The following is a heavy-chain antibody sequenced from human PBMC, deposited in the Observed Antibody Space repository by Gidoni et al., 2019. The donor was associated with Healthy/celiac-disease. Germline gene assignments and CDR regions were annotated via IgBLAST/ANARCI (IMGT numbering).Heavy chain of an antibody. CDR3: ARRRDGYNYVGKGHWAAFDI. CDR1: GYTFTSYY. V-gene: IGHV1-46*01. J-gene: IGHJ3*02. CDR2: INPSCGST. D-gene: IGHD5-12*01. Sequence: QVQLVQSGAEVKKPGASVKVSCKASGYTFTSYYMHWVRQAPGQGLEWVGIINPSCGSTSYAQKFQGRVTMTRDTSTSTVYMELSSLRSEDTAVYYCARRRDGYNYVGKGHWAAFDIWGQGTMVTVSS.